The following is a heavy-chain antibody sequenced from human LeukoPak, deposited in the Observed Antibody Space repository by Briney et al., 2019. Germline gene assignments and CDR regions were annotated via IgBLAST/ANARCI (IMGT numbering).Heavy chain of an antibody. Sequence: PGGSLRLSCAVSGFAFRTHVIHWVRQAPGKGLEWVAVISNDERTIFYADSVKGRFTISRDNSKSTLYLQMNSLRAEDPAVYYCVREAYYASGSPPTYYFDSWGQGTLVTVSS. D-gene: IGHD3-16*01. J-gene: IGHJ4*02. CDR2: ISNDERTI. CDR3: VREAYYASGSPPTYYFDS. CDR1: GFAFRTHV. V-gene: IGHV3-30*04.